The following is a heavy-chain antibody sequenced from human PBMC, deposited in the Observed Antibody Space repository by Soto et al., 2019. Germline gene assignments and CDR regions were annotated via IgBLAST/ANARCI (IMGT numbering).Heavy chain of an antibody. J-gene: IGHJ4*02. CDR1: GFTFSSYA. D-gene: IGHD6-6*01. CDR3: ARASQSSSFDY. CDR2: ISYDGSNK. V-gene: IGHV3-30-3*01. Sequence: QVPLVESGGGVVQPGRSLRLSCAASGFTFSSYAMHWVRQAPGKGLEWVAVISYDGSNKYYADSVKGRFTISRDNSKNTLYLQMNSLRAEDTAVYYCARASQSSSFDYWGQGTLVTVSS.